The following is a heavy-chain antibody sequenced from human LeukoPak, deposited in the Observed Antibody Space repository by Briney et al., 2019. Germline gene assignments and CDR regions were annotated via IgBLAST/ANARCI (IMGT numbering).Heavy chain of an antibody. CDR3: AREPRITIFGVVIIFAFDI. J-gene: IGHJ3*02. D-gene: IGHD3-3*01. CDR2: IYTSGST. Sequence: SQTLSLTCTVSGGSISSGSYYWSWIRQPAGKGLEWIGRIYTSGSTNYNPSLKSRVTISVDTSKNQFSLKLSSVTAADTAVYYCAREPRITIFGVVIIFAFDIWGQGTMVTVSS. CDR1: GGSISSGSYY. V-gene: IGHV4-61*02.